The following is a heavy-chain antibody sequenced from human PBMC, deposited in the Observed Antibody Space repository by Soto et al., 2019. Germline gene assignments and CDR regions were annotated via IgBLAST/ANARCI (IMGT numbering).Heavy chain of an antibody. V-gene: IGHV3-23*01. Sequence: GGSLRLSCAASGFTFSSYAMSWVRQAPGKGLEWVSAISGSGGSTYYADSVKGRFTISRDNSKNPLYLQMNSLRAEDTAVYYCAKHGEADTLVVVVAATEDYWGQGTLVTVSS. D-gene: IGHD2-15*01. CDR2: ISGSGGST. CDR1: GFTFSSYA. J-gene: IGHJ4*02. CDR3: AKHGEADTLVVVVAATEDY.